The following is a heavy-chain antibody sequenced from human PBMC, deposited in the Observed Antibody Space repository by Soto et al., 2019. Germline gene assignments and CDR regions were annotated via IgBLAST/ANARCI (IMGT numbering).Heavy chain of an antibody. D-gene: IGHD6-13*01. CDR1: GGSISSSSYY. V-gene: IGHV4-39*01. J-gene: IGHJ6*02. Sequence: PSETLSLTCTVSGGSISSSSYYWGWIRQPPGKGLEWIGSIYYSGSTYYNPSLKSRVTISVDTSKNQFSLKLSSVTAADTAVYYCARQRIIAAAGYYYYGMDVWGQGTTVTVSS. CDR3: ARQRIIAAAGYYYYGMDV. CDR2: IYYSGST.